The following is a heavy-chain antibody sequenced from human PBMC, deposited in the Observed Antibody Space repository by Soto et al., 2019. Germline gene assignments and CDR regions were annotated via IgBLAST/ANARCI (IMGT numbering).Heavy chain of an antibody. CDR3: AASQYYYDSSGATSFDY. D-gene: IGHD3-22*01. CDR1: GFTFTSSA. CDR2: IVVGSGNT. V-gene: IGHV1-58*01. J-gene: IGHJ4*02. Sequence: SVKVSCKASGFTFTSSAVQWVRQARGQRLEWIGWIVVGSGNTNYAQKFQERVTITRDMSTSTAYMEPSSLRSEDTAVYYCAASQYYYDSSGATSFDYWGQGTLVTVSS.